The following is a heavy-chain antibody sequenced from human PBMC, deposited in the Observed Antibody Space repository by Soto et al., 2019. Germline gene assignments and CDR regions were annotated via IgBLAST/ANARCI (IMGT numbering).Heavy chain of an antibody. CDR2: IIPIFGTA. V-gene: IGHV1-69*05. J-gene: IGHJ3*02. CDR1: GGTFSSYA. Sequence: GASVKVSCKASGGTFSSYAISWVRQAPGQGLEWMGRIIPIFGTANYAQKFQGRVTMTRDTSTSTVYMELSSLRSEDTAVYYCARDLGHIVVVTARGAFDIWGQGTMVTVSS. CDR3: ARDLGHIVVVTARGAFDI. D-gene: IGHD2-21*02.